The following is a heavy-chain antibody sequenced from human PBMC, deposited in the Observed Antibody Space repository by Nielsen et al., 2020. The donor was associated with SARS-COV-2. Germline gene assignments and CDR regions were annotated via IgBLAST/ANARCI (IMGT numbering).Heavy chain of an antibody. CDR3: ATDLAGGRILDV. CDR1: GASVSAYD. J-gene: IGHJ6*02. CDR2: IYYSGST. Sequence: SETLSLTCSVSGASVSAYDWTWIRQSPGKGLECIGKIYYSGSTIYNPSLKTRVTMSRDTSKSQVSLKLSSVTAADTAVYYCATDLAGGRILDVWGQGTTVTVSS. V-gene: IGHV4-59*02. D-gene: IGHD3-10*01.